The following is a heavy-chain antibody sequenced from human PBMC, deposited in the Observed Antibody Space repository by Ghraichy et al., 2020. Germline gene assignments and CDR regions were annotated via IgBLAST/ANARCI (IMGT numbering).Heavy chain of an antibody. J-gene: IGHJ6*02. CDR2: ISSSSSYI. Sequence: GGSLRLSCAASGFTFSSYSMNWVRQAPGKGLEWVTSISSSSSYIYYADSVKGRFTISRDNAKNSLYLQMNSLRAEDTAVYYCATGSEELRYGYYYYGIDVWGQGTTVTVSS. V-gene: IGHV3-21*01. CDR1: GFTFSSYS. D-gene: IGHD1-7*01. CDR3: ATGSEELRYGYYYYGIDV.